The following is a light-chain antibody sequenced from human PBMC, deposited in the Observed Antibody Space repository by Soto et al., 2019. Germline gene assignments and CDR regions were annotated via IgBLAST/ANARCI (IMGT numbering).Light chain of an antibody. CDR2: GES. J-gene: IGKJ1*01. CDR1: QSVNIN. Sequence: ETVMTQSPATLSVSPGERATLSCRASQSVNINLAWYQQKPGQAPRLLIYGESTRATGIPARFSGTGSGTEFTLTISSLQSEDFAVYYCQQYNNWPWTFGQGTKVEFK. V-gene: IGKV3-15*01. CDR3: QQYNNWPWT.